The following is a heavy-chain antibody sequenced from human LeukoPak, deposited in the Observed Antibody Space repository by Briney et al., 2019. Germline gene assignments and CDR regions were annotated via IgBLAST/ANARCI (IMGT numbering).Heavy chain of an antibody. CDR3: ARDLTLAPEAQDAFDI. V-gene: IGHV4-30-2*05. CDR2: IYHSGST. Sequence: SQTLSLTCTVSGGSISSGGYYWSWIRQPPGKGLEWIGYIYHSGSTYYNPSLKSRVTISVDTSKNQFSLKLNSVTAADTAVYYCARDLTLAPEAQDAFDIWGQGTMVTVSS. CDR1: GGSISSGGYY. J-gene: IGHJ3*02. D-gene: IGHD3-10*01.